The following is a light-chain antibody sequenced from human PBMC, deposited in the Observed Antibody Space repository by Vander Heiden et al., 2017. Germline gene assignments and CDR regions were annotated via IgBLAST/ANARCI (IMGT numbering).Light chain of an antibody. CDR1: SSDIGGYNF. V-gene: IGLV2-14*01. CDR2: DVS. J-gene: IGLJ3*02. CDR3: SSYTSSTTM. Sequence: KSATVSGSPGQSITISCTGTSSDIGGYNFVSWYQQPPGKAPKLMIYDVSNRPSGVSNRFSGSRSGNTASLTISRLQAEDEADYYCSSYTSSTTMFGGGTKVTVL.